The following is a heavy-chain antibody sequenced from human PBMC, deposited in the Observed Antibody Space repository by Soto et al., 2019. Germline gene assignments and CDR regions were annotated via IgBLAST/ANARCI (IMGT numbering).Heavy chain of an antibody. CDR1: GFTFSSYA. Sequence: PGGSLRLSCTASGFTFSSYAMSWVRQAPGKGLEWVSAISGSGGSTYYADSVKGRFTISRDNSKNKLYLQMNSLRAEDTAVYYCAKDRGGYYYPYFDYWGQGTLVTVSS. CDR3: AKDRGGYYYPYFDY. J-gene: IGHJ4*02. V-gene: IGHV3-23*01. D-gene: IGHD3-22*01. CDR2: ISGSGGST.